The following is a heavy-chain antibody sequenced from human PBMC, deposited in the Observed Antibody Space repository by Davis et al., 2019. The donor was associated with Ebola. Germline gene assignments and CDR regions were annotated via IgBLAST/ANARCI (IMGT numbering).Heavy chain of an antibody. D-gene: IGHD6-13*01. CDR2: INGYNGNT. Sequence: ASVKVSCKASGYTFSSYGLNWVRQAPGQGLEWMGWINGYNGNTNYAQKFQGRVTMTTDTSTSTAYMELRSLRSEDTAMYYCASRPRRAAAGDHWGQGTRVTVSS. CDR3: ASRPRRAAAGDH. V-gene: IGHV1-18*01. CDR1: GYTFSSYG. J-gene: IGHJ4*02.